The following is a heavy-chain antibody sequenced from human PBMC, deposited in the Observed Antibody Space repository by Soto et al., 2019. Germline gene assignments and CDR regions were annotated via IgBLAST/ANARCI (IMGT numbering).Heavy chain of an antibody. J-gene: IGHJ4*02. CDR3: ASRDPGTSVDY. CDR1: CRSFTSNNW. D-gene: IGHD1-7*01. Sequence: LSLTCAVSCRSFTSNNWWTWVRQPPGQGLQWIGEIYRTGSTNCNPSLKSRVTISLDKSENQFSLKVTSLTAADTAVYYCASRDPGTSVDYWGQGTLVIVSS. CDR2: IYRTGST. V-gene: IGHV4-4*02.